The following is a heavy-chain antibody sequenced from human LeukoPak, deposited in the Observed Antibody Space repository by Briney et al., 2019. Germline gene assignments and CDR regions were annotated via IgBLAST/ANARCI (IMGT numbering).Heavy chain of an antibody. CDR2: IRGSDGSK. D-gene: IGHD4-23*01. V-gene: IGHV3-23*01. CDR1: GFTFSAYA. J-gene: IGHJ4*02. CDR3: AKDVFGDYGGLDY. Sequence: GGSLRLSCAASGFTFSAYAMNWVRQAPGKGREWVSSIRGSDGSKYYADSVKGRFAISRDNSKKPLYLQMNRLRAEDTAVYYCAKDVFGDYGGLDYWGQGTLVTVSS.